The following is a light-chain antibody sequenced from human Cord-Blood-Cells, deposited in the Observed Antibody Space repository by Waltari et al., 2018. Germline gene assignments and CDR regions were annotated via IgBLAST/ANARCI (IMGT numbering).Light chain of an antibody. CDR1: QSISSY. V-gene: IGKV1-39*01. Sequence: DIQMTQSPSSLSASVGDRVTITCRASQSISSYLNWYPQKPGKAPKLLIYAASSLQSGVLSRFSGSGSGTDFTLTISTLQPEDFATYYCQQSYSTPWTFGQGTKVEIK. CDR3: QQSYSTPWT. CDR2: AAS. J-gene: IGKJ1*01.